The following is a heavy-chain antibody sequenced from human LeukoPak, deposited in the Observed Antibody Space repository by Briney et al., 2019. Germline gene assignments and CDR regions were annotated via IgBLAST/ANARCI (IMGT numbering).Heavy chain of an antibody. J-gene: IGHJ3*02. D-gene: IGHD2-21*01. CDR3: AKLGGGESNDAFDI. CDR2: ISYDGTQK. CDR1: GFTFRNYG. Sequence: GRSLRLSCAASGFTFRNYGMHWVRQAPGKGLEWVAVISYDGTQKFYADSVKGRFTTSRDNSKNTLYLQMNSLRAEDTAVYYCAKLGGGESNDAFDIWGQGTMVTVSS. V-gene: IGHV3-30*18.